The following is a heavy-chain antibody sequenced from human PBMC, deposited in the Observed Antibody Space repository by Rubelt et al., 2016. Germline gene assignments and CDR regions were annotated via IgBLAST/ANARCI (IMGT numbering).Heavy chain of an antibody. V-gene: IGHV3-49*03. CDR3: TRVAAGGIRGVDY. CDR2: IRSKAYGGTT. J-gene: IGHJ4*02. D-gene: IGHD6-13*01. Sequence: GESGGGLVQPGRSLRLSCTASGFTFGDYTMSWFRQAPGKGLEWVGFIRSKAYGGTTEDAASVKGRLTISRDDTKSIAYVQMNSLKTEDSAVYYCTRVAAGGIRGVDYWGQGTLVTVSS. CDR1: GFTFGDYT.